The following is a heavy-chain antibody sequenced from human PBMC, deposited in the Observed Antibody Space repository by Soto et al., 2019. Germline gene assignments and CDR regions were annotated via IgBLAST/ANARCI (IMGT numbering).Heavy chain of an antibody. CDR2: IKSDGST. CDR1: GFTFRTFW. V-gene: IGHV3-74*01. Sequence: EVQLVEAGGGLVQPGGSLRLSCAASGFTFRTFWMHWVRQAPGTGLVWVSRIKSDGSTNYADSVKGRLTICRDNAKNTLYLQMDRRSVADTAVYYCARERNGYYMDDWGKGTSVTVSS. J-gene: IGHJ6*03. CDR3: ARERNGYYMDD.